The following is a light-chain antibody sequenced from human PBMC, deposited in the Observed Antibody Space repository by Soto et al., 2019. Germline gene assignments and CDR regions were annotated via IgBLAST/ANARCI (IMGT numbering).Light chain of an antibody. CDR1: QSVSSN. V-gene: IGKV3-15*01. CDR2: GAS. Sequence: EIVMTQSPATLSVSPGERATLSCRARQSVSSNLAWYQQKPGQAPRLLIYGASTRATGIPARFSGSGSGTEFTLTISSLQSEDVAVYYCQQYNNWYSFGQGTKLEIK. J-gene: IGKJ2*03. CDR3: QQYNNWYS.